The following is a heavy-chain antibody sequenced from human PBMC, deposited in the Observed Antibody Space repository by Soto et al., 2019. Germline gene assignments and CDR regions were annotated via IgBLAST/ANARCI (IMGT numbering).Heavy chain of an antibody. J-gene: IGHJ4*01. CDR3: ARGRRRIHAFYY. D-gene: IGHD3-16*01. V-gene: IGHV4-39*07. Sequence: QLQLQESGPGLVKPSETLSLTCSVSGGSISSSNYYWGWLRQPPGKGLEWIGEINHSGSTTYNPSLKSRVIISVDTPKNQFCLKLSSVTAADTAVYCCARGRRRIHAFYYWGHGTLVTVS. CDR1: GGSISSSNYY. CDR2: INHSGST.